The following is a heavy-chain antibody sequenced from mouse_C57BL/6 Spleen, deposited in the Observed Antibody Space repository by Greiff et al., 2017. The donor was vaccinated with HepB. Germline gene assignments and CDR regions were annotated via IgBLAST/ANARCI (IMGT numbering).Heavy chain of an antibody. D-gene: IGHD2-5*01. CDR3: ASRYSNYGNYYAMDY. J-gene: IGHJ4*01. CDR2: IDPSDSYT. Sequence: VQLQQSGAELVKPGASVKLSCKASGYTFTSYWMQWVKQRPGQGLEWIGEIDPSDSYTNYNQKFKGKATLTVDTSSSTAYMQLSSLTSEDSAVYYWASRYSNYGNYYAMDYWGQGTSVTVSS. V-gene: IGHV1-50*01. CDR1: GYTFTSYW.